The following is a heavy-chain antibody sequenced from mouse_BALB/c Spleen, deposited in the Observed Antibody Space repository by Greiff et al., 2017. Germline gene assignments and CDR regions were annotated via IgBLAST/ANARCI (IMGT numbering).Heavy chain of an antibody. CDR2: ISSGGGST. CDR3: ARQGPFAY. V-gene: IGHV5-12-1*01. CDR1: GFAFSSYD. Sequence: DVMLVESGGGLVKPGGSLKLSCAASGFAFSSYDMSWVRQTPEKRLEWVAYISSGGGSTYYPDTVKGRFTISRDNAKNTLYLQMSSLKSEDTAMYYCARQGPFAYWGQGTLVTVSA. J-gene: IGHJ3*01.